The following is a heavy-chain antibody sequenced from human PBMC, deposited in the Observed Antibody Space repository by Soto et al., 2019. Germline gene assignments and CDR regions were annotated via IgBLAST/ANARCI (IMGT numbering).Heavy chain of an antibody. J-gene: IGHJ5*02. V-gene: IGHV4-34*01. CDR2: INHSGST. CDR3: ARQCRGVTCNWFVP. D-gene: IGHD2-15*01. CDR1: GGSFSGYS. Sequence: SETLSLTCAVYGGSFSGYSWTWIRQPPGTGLEWIGEINHSGSTNYNPSLKSRVTISVDTSKSQFSLKLTSVTAADTAVYYCARQCRGVTCNWFVPWGQGTLVTVSS.